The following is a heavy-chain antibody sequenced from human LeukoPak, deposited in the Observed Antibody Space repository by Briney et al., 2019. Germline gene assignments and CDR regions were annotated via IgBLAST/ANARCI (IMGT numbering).Heavy chain of an antibody. CDR3: ARGLPGVYYYDSSGYYYFDY. Sequence: ASVKVSCKASGYTFTGYYMHWVQQATGQGLEWMGWMNPNSGNTGYAQKFQGRVTITRNTSISTAYMELSSLRSEDTAVYYCARGLPGVYYYDSSGYYYFDYWGQGTLVTVSS. V-gene: IGHV1-8*03. J-gene: IGHJ4*02. CDR1: GYTFTGYY. CDR2: MNPNSGNT. D-gene: IGHD3-22*01.